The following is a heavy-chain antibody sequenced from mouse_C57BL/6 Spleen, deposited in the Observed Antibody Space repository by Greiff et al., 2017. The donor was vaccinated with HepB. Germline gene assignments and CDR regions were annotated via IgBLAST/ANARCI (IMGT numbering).Heavy chain of an antibody. CDR3: TRNDYGSSYWDFDV. CDR1: GYTFTDYE. J-gene: IGHJ1*03. D-gene: IGHD1-1*01. CDR2: IDPETGGT. V-gene: IGHV1-15*01. Sequence: QVQLKQSGAELVRPGASVTLSCKASGYTFTDYEMHWVKQTPVHGLEWIGAIDPETGGTAYNQKFKGKAILTADKSSSTAYMELRSLTSEDSAVYYCTRNDYGSSYWDFDVWGTGTTVTVSS.